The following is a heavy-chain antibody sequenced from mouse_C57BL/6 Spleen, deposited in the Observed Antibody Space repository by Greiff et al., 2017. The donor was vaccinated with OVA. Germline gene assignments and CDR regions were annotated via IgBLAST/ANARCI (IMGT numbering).Heavy chain of an antibody. D-gene: IGHD2-12*01. CDR2: ISYDGSN. Sequence: EVKLQESGPGLVKPSQSLSLTCSVTGYSITSGYYWNWIRQFPGNKLEWMGYISYDGSNNYNPSLKNRISITRDTSKNQFFLKLNSVTTEDTATYYCASKRQLDYWGQGTTLTVSS. J-gene: IGHJ2*01. CDR3: ASKRQLDY. V-gene: IGHV3-6*01. CDR1: GYSITSGYY.